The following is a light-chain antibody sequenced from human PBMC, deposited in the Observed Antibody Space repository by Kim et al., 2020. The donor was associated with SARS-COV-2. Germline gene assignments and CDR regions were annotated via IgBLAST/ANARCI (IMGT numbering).Light chain of an antibody. J-gene: IGKJ1*01. CDR3: QKYNSAPWT. CDR1: QGSRNS. V-gene: IGKV1-27*01. Sequence: ASVGDRVTSTCRASQGSRNSLAWDRQKPGKGPMLLIYGASTLRSGAPSRCRGSGSGTDFTLTISSLQPEDAATYYCQKYNSAPWTFGQGTKVDIK. CDR2: GAS.